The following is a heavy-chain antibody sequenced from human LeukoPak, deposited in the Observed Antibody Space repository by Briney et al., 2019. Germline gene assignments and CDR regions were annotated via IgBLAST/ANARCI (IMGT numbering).Heavy chain of an antibody. J-gene: IGHJ4*02. CDR3: AKDRNYDFWSGYHNYFDY. D-gene: IGHD3-3*01. CDR2: VSGSGGST. V-gene: IGHV3-23*01. Sequence: PGGSLELSCAASGFTFSSFAMSWVRQAPGKGLEWVSVVSGSGGSTNYADSVKGRFTISRANSKNTLYLQMNSLRVEDTAVYYCAKDRNYDFWSGYHNYFDYWGQGTLVTVSS. CDR1: GFTFSSFA.